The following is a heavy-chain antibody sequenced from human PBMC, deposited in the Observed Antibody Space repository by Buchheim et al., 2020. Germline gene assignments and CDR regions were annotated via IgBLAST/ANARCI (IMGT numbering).Heavy chain of an antibody. V-gene: IGHV3-74*03. D-gene: IGHD2-15*01. J-gene: IGHJ4*02. CDR3: SKDMSGAEDS. CDR2: INEDRSHT. CDR1: GFTFGRYW. Sequence: EVQVVESGGGLVQPGGSLRLSCAASGFTFGRYWMHWVRQAPGGALVWVSRINEDRSHTTYTDSVKGRFTISRDNAKNTLYLQMNSLTAEDTAVYYCSKDMSGAEDSWGQGTL.